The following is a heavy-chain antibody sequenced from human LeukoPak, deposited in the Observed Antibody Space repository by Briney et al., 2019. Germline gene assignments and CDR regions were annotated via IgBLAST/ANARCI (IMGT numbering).Heavy chain of an antibody. CDR3: ARDMMATISPNWFDP. CDR1: GYTFTSYY. Sequence: ASVKVSCKASGYTFTSYYMHWVRQAPGQGLEWMGIINPSGGSTSYAQKFQGRVTMTRDTSTSTVYMELSSLRSEDTAVYYCARDMMATISPNWFDPWGQGTLVAVSS. D-gene: IGHD5-24*01. V-gene: IGHV1-46*01. J-gene: IGHJ5*02. CDR2: INPSGGST.